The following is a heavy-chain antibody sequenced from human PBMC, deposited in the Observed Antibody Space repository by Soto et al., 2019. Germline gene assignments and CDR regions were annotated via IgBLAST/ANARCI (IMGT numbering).Heavy chain of an antibody. CDR1: GFSFSSYG. CDR2: ISNDGNRK. J-gene: IGHJ3*02. D-gene: IGHD6-6*01. CDR3: AKDRRQLSALDM. V-gene: IGHV3-30*18. Sequence: PGGSLRLSCAASGFSFSSYGMHWVRQAPGRGLEWVTVISNDGNRKYYGESVKGRFSVSRDNDKDTLYLQMNGLRPEDTGVCYCAKDRRQLSALDMWGQGTTVTVSS.